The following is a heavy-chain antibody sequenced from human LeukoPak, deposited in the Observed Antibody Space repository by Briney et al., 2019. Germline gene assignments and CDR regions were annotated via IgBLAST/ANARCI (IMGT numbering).Heavy chain of an antibody. CDR2: IYYTGST. CDR3: ATRGDYDLDY. V-gene: IGHV4-59*12. CDR1: GGSISRDY. J-gene: IGHJ4*02. D-gene: IGHD3-22*01. Sequence: SQTLSLTCTVSGGSISRDYWSWIRQPPGKGLEWIGYIYYTGSTNYNPSLKSRVTIAVDTSKNQFSLKVTAVTAADTAVYYCATRGDYDLDYWGQGTLVTVSS.